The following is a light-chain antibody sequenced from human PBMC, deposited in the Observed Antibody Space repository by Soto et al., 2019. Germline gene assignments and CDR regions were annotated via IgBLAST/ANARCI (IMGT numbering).Light chain of an antibody. CDR1: QSVSSRF. Sequence: EMVLTQSPGTLSLSPGERATLSCRASQSVSSRFLARYQQKPGQAPRLLMYGASSKATCIPHRFSGTGSGTDFTVTISRLGTEGFQVDYYQQYGSSPYNFGLGTKLEIK. CDR3: QQYGSSPYN. CDR2: GAS. J-gene: IGKJ2*01. V-gene: IGKV3-20*01.